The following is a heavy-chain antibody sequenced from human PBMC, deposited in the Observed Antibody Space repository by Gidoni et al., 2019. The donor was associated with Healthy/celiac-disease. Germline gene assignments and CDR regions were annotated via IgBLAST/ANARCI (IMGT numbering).Heavy chain of an antibody. J-gene: IGHJ4*02. Sequence: EVQLVESGGGLVQPGGYLRLSCAATGCTFSSYEMNWFLQAPWKGLGCVSYISSSGITIYYADSVKGLFTISRDNAKNSLYLLMNSLRAEHTAVYYCARGISKYYYGSGSYPDYWGQGALVTVSS. CDR3: ARGISKYYYGSGSYPDY. CDR2: ISSSGITI. CDR1: GCTFSSYE. D-gene: IGHD3-10*01. V-gene: IGHV3-48*03.